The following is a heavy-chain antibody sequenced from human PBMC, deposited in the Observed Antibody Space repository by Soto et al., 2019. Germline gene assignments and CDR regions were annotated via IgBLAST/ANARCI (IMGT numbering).Heavy chain of an antibody. CDR3: ATFTPAGGSGQNGMDV. V-gene: IGHV3-43*01. CDR1: GFTFDDYT. J-gene: IGHJ6*02. D-gene: IGHD3-10*01. CDR2: ISWDGGST. Sequence: GGSLRFSCAASGFTFDDYTMHWVRQAPGKGLEWVSLISWDGGSTYYADSVKGRFTISRDNSKNSLYLQMNSLRTEDTALYYCATFTPAGGSGQNGMDVWGQGTTVTVSS.